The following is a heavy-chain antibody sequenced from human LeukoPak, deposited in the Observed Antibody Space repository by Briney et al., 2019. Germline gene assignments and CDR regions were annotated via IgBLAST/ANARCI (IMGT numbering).Heavy chain of an antibody. J-gene: IGHJ4*02. V-gene: IGHV4-30-4*01. Sequence: SETLSLTCTVSGGSISSADYYWSWIRQPPGKGLEWIGYIYYSGSSYYTPSLQSRVTMSVDMSKNQFSLKLSSVTAADTAVYYCARASYEYGDYYFDYWGQGTLVTVSS. CDR2: IYYSGSS. D-gene: IGHD4-17*01. CDR3: ARASYEYGDYYFDY. CDR1: GGSISSADYY.